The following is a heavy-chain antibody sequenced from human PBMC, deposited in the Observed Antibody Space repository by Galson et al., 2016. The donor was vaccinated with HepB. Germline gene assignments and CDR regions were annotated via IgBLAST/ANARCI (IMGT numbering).Heavy chain of an antibody. CDR1: GDSISSYF. V-gene: IGHV4-4*07. CDR2: IHTAGST. Sequence: QVQLQESGPGLVKPSETLSLTCTVSGDSISSYFWSWIRQPAGKGLEWIGRIHTAGSTNYNPSLKSRVTMSVDTSQNRFALKVGAGTAAETAVEYCCRMCGSGWYVGWTGVDPWGQGTLVTVSS. CDR3: CRMCGSGWYVGWTGVDP. D-gene: IGHD6-19*01. J-gene: IGHJ5*02.